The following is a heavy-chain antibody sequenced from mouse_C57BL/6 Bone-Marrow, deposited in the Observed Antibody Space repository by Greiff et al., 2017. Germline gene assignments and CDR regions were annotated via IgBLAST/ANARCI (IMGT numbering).Heavy chain of an antibody. V-gene: IGHV1-55*01. Sequence: QVHVKQPGAELVKPGASVKMSCKASGYTFTSYWITWVKQRPGQGLEWIGDIYPGGGSTNYNEKFKSKATLTVDTSSSTAYMQLSSLTSEDSAVYYCASSTRVATSGYCLDYWGQGTTLTVSS. CDR2: IYPGGGST. J-gene: IGHJ2*01. D-gene: IGHD2-2*01. CDR3: ASSTRVATSGYCLDY. CDR1: GYTFTSYW.